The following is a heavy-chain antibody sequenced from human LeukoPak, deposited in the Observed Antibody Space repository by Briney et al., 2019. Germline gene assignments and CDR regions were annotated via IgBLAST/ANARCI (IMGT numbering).Heavy chain of an antibody. CDR2: INPSGGST. Sequence: ASVKVSCRASGYTFTSYYMHWVRQAPGQGLEWMGIINPSGGSTSYAQKFQGRVTMTRDTSTSTVYMELSSLRSEDTAVYYCARDIAAAGAFDYWGQGTLVTVSS. CDR1: GYTFTSYY. J-gene: IGHJ4*02. V-gene: IGHV1-46*01. CDR3: ARDIAAAGAFDY. D-gene: IGHD6-13*01.